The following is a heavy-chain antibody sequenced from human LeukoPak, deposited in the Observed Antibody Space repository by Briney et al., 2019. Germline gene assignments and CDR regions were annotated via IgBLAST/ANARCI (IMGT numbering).Heavy chain of an antibody. CDR2: ISWNSGSI. CDR3: AREITTNGGRYFDY. Sequence: GGSLRLSCAASGFTFDDYAMPWVRQAPGKGLEWVSGISWNSGSIGYADSVKGRFTISRDNAKNTLYLQMNSLRAEDTAVYYCAREITTNGGRYFDYWGQGTLVTVSS. J-gene: IGHJ4*02. CDR1: GFTFDDYA. V-gene: IGHV3-9*01. D-gene: IGHD7-27*01.